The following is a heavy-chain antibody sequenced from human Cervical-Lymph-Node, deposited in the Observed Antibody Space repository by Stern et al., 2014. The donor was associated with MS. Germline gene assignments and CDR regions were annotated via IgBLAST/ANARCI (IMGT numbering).Heavy chain of an antibody. CDR3: AKDRRGGYNYLYGMDV. V-gene: IGHV3-30*18. J-gene: IGHJ6*02. CDR2: TSYDGGNR. Sequence: VQLAESGGGVVQPGTSLRLSCTGSRFTFRSYGIHWVRQAPGKGLEWVSVTSYDGGNRQSADSVKGRFTISRDNSKNTVYLHLNSLRPEDTGVYHCAKDRRGGYNYLYGMDVWGQGTTVTVS. D-gene: IGHD5-18*01. CDR1: RFTFRSYG.